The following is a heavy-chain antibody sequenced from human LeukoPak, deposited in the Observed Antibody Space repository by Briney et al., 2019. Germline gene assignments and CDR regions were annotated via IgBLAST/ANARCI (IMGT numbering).Heavy chain of an antibody. CDR2: INHSGST. CDR1: GGSFSGYY. CDR3: ARELYSSSRYYYYMDV. D-gene: IGHD6-6*01. Sequence: SETLSLTCAVYGGSFSGYYWSWIRQPPGKGLEWIGEINHSGSTNYNPSLKSRVTISVDTSKNQFSLKLSSVTAADTAVYYCARELYSSSRYYYYMDVWGKGTTVTVSS. J-gene: IGHJ6*03. V-gene: IGHV4-34*01.